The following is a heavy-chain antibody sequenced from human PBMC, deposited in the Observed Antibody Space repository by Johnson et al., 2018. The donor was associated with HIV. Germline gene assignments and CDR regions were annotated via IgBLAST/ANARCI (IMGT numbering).Heavy chain of an antibody. CDR1: GFTFDDYA. D-gene: IGHD6-6*01. V-gene: IGHV3-9*01. Sequence: VQLVESGGGLVQPGRSLRLSCAASGFTFDDYAMDWVRQAPGKGLEWVSGISWNSGSIGYADSVKGRFTISRDNAKNSLYLQMNSLRAEDTAVYYCARAEQLAGGAFDIWGQGTMVTVSS. J-gene: IGHJ3*02. CDR2: ISWNSGSI. CDR3: ARAEQLAGGAFDI.